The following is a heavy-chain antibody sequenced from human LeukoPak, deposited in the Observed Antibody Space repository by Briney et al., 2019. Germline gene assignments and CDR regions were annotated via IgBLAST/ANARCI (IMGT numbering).Heavy chain of an antibody. J-gene: IGHJ3*02. CDR3: ARDLYCSTTSCTDAFDI. CDR1: GFTSSTFT. D-gene: IGHD2-2*01. CDR2: IGYSSFYI. Sequence: GGSLSLSCPAFGFTSSTFTMNWVGQAPGRGRGGAPSIGYSSFYIYYADSVKGRFTISRDNAKNALYLQMSSLRAEDTAVYYCARDLYCSTTSCTDAFDIWGQGTKVTASS. V-gene: IGHV3-21*01.